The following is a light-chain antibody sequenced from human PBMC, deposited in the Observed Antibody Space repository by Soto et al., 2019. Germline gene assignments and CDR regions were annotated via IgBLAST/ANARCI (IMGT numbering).Light chain of an antibody. V-gene: IGLV1-40*01. CDR3: QSYDSSLNSRV. J-gene: IGLJ2*01. CDR2: ANN. CDR1: SSNVGAGYD. Sequence: QSVLALPPSVSGARGQRVTMSCTGSSSNVGAGYDVHWYQHLPGTAPKLLIYANNNRPSGVPDRFSGSKSGTSASLAISGLQAEDEADYYCQSYDSSLNSRVFGGGTKLTVL.